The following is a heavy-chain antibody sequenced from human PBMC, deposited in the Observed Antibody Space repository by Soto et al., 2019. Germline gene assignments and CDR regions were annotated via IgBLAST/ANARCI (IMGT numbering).Heavy chain of an antibody. CDR2: ISPSGSDI. Sequence: QVQLVESGGGLVNPGGSLRLSCAASGFTFTDYYMSWIRQAPGKGLECLSYISPSGSDIAYADSVRGRFTISRDNARNSLYLQMNSLTADDTAVYYCARTARLFDYWGQGTLVTVSS. J-gene: IGHJ4*02. CDR3: ARTARLFDY. D-gene: IGHD6-6*01. CDR1: GFTFTDYY. V-gene: IGHV3-11*01.